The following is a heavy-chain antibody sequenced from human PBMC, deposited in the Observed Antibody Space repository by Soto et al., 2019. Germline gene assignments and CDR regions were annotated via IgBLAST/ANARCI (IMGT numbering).Heavy chain of an antibody. Sequence: PGGSLRLSCAASGFTLSSYAMSWVRQAPGKGLEWVSGISGSGGSTYYADSVKGRFTISRDNSKNTLYLQMNSLRAEDTAVYYCAKGRAARGPGLYYFDYWGQGTLVTVSS. CDR3: AKGRAARGPGLYYFDY. J-gene: IGHJ4*02. V-gene: IGHV3-23*01. D-gene: IGHD3-16*01. CDR1: GFTLSSYA. CDR2: ISGSGGST.